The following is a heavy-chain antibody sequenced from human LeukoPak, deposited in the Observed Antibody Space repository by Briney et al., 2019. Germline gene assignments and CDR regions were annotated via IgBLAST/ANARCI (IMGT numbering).Heavy chain of an antibody. CDR2: ISGSGGST. CDR3: AKVAGFYDSSGRFFDS. CDR1: GFTFSTYT. D-gene: IGHD3-22*01. Sequence: GSLRLSCAASGFTFSTYTMSWVRQAPGKGLEWVSAISGSGGSTYYADSVKGRLTISRDNSKNTLYLQMNSLRAEDTAVYYCAKVAGFYDSSGRFFDSWGQGTLVTVSS. V-gene: IGHV3-23*01. J-gene: IGHJ4*02.